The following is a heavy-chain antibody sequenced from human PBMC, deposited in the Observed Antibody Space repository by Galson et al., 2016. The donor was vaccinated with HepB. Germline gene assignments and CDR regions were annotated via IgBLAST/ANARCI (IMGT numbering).Heavy chain of an antibody. CDR2: INHSGST. J-gene: IGHJ4*02. CDR3: ARGREIWRAVVPAASFDY. V-gene: IGHV4-34*01. CDR1: GGSFSGYY. Sequence: SEILSLTCAVYGGSFSGYYWSWIRQPPGKGLEWIGEINHSGSTNYNPSLKSRVTISVDTSKNQFSLKLSSVTAADTAVYYCARGREIWRAVVPAASFDYWGQGTLVTVSS. D-gene: IGHD2-2*01.